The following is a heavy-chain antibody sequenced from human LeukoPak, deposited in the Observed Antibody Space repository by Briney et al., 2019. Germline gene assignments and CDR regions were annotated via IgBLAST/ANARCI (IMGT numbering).Heavy chain of an antibody. Sequence: SETLSLTFTVSGGSISSGDYHWSRIRQPPGKGLEWIGHIYYSGSTYYNPSLKSRVTISVDTSKNQFSLKLRSVSAADTAIYYCARTDTAVVFLDYWGQGTLVTVSA. D-gene: IGHD5-18*01. V-gene: IGHV4-30-4*02. J-gene: IGHJ4*02. CDR1: GGSISSGDYH. CDR3: ARTDTAVVFLDY. CDR2: IYYSGST.